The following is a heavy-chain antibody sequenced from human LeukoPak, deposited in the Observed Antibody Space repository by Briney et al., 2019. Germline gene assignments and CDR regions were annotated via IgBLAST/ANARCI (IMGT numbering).Heavy chain of an antibody. CDR3: ARGEENGMDV. CDR2: IYYSGST. J-gene: IGHJ6*02. CDR1: GGSISSGDYY. Sequence: SETLSLTCTVSGGSISSGDYYWSWIRQPPVKGLEWIGYIYYSGSTYYNPSLKSRVTISVDTSKNQFSLKLSSVTAADTAVYFCARGEENGMDVWAKGPRSPSP. V-gene: IGHV4-30-4*01.